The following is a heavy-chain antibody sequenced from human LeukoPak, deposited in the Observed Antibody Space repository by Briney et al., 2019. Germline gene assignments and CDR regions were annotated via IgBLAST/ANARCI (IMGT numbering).Heavy chain of an antibody. J-gene: IGHJ1*01. Sequence: GGSLGLSCAASGFTFSSYSMNWVRQAPGKGLEWVSYISSSSTTIYYADSVKGRFTISRDNAENSLYLQMNSLRDEDTAVYYCARESEYYYYDASGYYPGYFHHWGQGTLVTVSS. CDR2: ISSSSTTI. CDR3: ARESEYYYYDASGYYPGYFHH. D-gene: IGHD3-22*01. CDR1: GFTFSSYS. V-gene: IGHV3-48*02.